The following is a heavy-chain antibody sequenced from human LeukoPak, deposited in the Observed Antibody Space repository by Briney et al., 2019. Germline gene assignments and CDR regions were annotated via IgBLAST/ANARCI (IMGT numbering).Heavy chain of an antibody. J-gene: IGHJ3*02. CDR2: ISRSGSTI. Sequence: GGSLRLSCAASGFTFSSYEMNWVRQAPGKGLEWVSYISRSGSTIYYADSVKGRFTISRDNAKNSLYLQMNSLRAEDTAVYYCARESQSAYYFDSSGYEDAFDIWGQGTMVTVSS. V-gene: IGHV3-48*03. CDR3: ARESQSAYYFDSSGYEDAFDI. CDR1: GFTFSSYE. D-gene: IGHD3-22*01.